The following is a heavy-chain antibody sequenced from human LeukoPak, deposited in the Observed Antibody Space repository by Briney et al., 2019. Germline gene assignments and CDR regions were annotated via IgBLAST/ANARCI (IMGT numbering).Heavy chain of an antibody. CDR2: IYTSGST. CDR3: ARLEGYYYDSSGPTNWFDP. V-gene: IGHV4-4*09. CDR1: GGSISSYY. J-gene: IGHJ5*02. D-gene: IGHD3-22*01. Sequence: SETLSLTCTVSGGSISSYYWSWIWQPPGKGLEWIGYIYTSGSTNYNPSLKSRVTISVDTSKNQFSLKLSSVTAADTAVYYCARLEGYYYDSSGPTNWFDPWGQGTLVTVSS.